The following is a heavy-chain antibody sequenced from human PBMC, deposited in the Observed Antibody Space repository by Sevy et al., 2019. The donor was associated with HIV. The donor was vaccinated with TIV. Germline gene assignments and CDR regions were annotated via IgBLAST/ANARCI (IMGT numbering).Heavy chain of an antibody. Sequence: GGSLRLSCAASGFTFSNAWMNWVRQAPGKGLEWVGRIKRKTDGGTTDYAAPVKGRFTISRDDSKNTLYLQMNSLKTEDTAVYYCTTELLWFGELLLDFDYWGQGTLVTVSS. V-gene: IGHV3-15*07. CDR1: GFTFSNAW. D-gene: IGHD3-10*01. CDR2: IKRKTDGGTT. J-gene: IGHJ4*02. CDR3: TTELLWFGELLLDFDY.